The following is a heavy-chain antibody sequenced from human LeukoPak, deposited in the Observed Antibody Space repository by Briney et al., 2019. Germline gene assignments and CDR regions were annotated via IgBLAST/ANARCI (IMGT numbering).Heavy chain of an antibody. J-gene: IGHJ4*02. V-gene: IGHV4-34*01. D-gene: IGHD6-13*01. CDR2: INHSGST. Sequence: PSETLSLTCAVYGGSFSGYYWSWIRQPPGKGLGWIGEINHSGSTNYNPSLKSRVTISVDTSKNQFSLKLSSVTAADTAVYYCARLKSYSSSWYFDYWGQGTLVTVSS. CDR1: GGSFSGYY. CDR3: ARLKSYSSSWYFDY.